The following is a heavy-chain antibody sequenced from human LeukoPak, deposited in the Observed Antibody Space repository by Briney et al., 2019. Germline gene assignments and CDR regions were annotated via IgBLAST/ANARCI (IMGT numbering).Heavy chain of an antibody. D-gene: IGHD3-10*01. CDR2: ISYSGST. CDR3: ARVKALRIRGNIISDYLDY. Sequence: PSETLSLTCTVAGGSISTYYWSWIRQPPGKGLEWIGYISYSGSTNYNPTPKNRVTISLDTSKNQFALKLSSVTAADTAVYYCARVKALRIRGNIISDYLDYWGQGILVTVSS. J-gene: IGHJ4*02. CDR1: GGSISTYY. V-gene: IGHV4-59*08.